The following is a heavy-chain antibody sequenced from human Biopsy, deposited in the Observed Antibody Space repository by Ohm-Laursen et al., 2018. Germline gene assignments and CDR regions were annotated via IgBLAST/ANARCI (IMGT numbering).Heavy chain of an antibody. CDR1: GGSINSHH. CDR2: AYISGGT. D-gene: IGHD4-17*01. V-gene: IGHV4-4*07. CDR3: ARDSPSYADYPFDY. J-gene: IGHJ4*02. Sequence: SETLSLTCTVSGGSINSHHWSWIRQPAGKGLEWIGRAYISGGTTYNPSLKSRVTMSLDTSKNQFPLRLRSVTAADTAVYYCARDSPSYADYPFDYWGQGTLVTVSS.